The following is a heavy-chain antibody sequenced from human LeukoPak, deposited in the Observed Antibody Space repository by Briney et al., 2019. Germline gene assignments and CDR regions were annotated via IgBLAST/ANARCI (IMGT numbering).Heavy chain of an antibody. CDR2: IYSGGST. CDR1: GFTFSSYA. J-gene: IGHJ4*02. Sequence: PGGSLRLSCAASGFTFSSYAMSWVRQAPGKGLEWVSLIYSGGSTYYADSVKGRFTISRDNSKNTLYLQMNFLRAEDTAVYYCARVDLNGMLDYWGQGTLVTVSS. D-gene: IGHD3/OR15-3a*01. CDR3: ARVDLNGMLDY. V-gene: IGHV3-53*01.